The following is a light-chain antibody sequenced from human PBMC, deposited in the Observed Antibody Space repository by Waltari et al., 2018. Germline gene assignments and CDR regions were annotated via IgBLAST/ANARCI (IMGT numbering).Light chain of an antibody. CDR1: QSISSW. V-gene: IGKV1-5*03. CDR3: QQYNSYPWT. Sequence: DIQMTQSPSTLSASVGDRVTITCRASQSISSWLAWYQQKPGKAPKLLTYNASSLESGVPSRFSGIGSGTEFTLTISSLQPDDFATYYCQQYNSYPWTFGQGTKVEIK. CDR2: NAS. J-gene: IGKJ1*01.